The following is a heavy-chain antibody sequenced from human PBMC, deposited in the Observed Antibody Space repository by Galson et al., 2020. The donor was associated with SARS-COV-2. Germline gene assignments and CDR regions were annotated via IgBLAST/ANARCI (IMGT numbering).Heavy chain of an antibody. D-gene: IGHD6-13*01. Sequence: GESLKISCEASGFTFSSYAMHWVRQAPGKGLEWVAVISYDGTSQFYAASVKGRFTISRDNSKNALHLQMNSLRPEDTALYYCARDLGAVAGIGGYFQHWGQATLVTVSS. V-gene: IGHV3-30*04. CDR3: ARDLGAVAGIGGYFQH. CDR2: ISYDGTSQ. CDR1: GFTFSSYA. J-gene: IGHJ1*01.